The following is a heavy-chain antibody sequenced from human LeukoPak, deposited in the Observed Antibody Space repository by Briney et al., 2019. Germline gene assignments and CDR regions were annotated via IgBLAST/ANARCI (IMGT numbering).Heavy chain of an antibody. D-gene: IGHD2-15*01. CDR3: ARLLGYCSGGSCYPPKGFDP. J-gene: IGHJ5*02. CDR2: INPNSGGT. V-gene: IGHV1-2*02. CDR1: GYXFTGYY. Sequence: GASVKVSCKASGYXFTGYYMHWVRQAPGQGHEWMGWINPNSGGTNYAQKFQGRVTMTRDTSISTAYMELSRLRSDDTAVYYCARLLGYCSGGSCYPPKGFDPWGQGTLVTVSS.